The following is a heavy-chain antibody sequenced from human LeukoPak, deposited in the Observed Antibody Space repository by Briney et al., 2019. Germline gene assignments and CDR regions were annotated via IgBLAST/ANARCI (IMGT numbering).Heavy chain of an antibody. J-gene: IGHJ4*02. CDR2: ISGSGGST. D-gene: IGHD3-10*01. V-gene: IGHV3-23*01. CDR1: GFTFSSYW. CDR3: AKDQDPHSYGSGSYAPFDY. Sequence: SGGSLRLSCAASGFTFSSYWMSWVRQAPGKGLEWVSHISGSGGSTKYSGSVKGRFTISRDNSKNTLYLQINSLGADDTAVYYCAKDQDPHSYGSGSYAPFDYWGQGTLVTVSS.